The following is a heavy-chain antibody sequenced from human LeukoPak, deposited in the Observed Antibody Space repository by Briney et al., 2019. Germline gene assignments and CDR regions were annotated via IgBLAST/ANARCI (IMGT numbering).Heavy chain of an antibody. CDR3: ATGGAAAVLTVGFFQH. J-gene: IGHJ1*01. CDR1: GFTFSSCA. V-gene: IGHV3-66*01. CDR2: FYRGGNA. D-gene: IGHD2-2*01. Sequence: GGSLRLSCAASGFTFSSCAMSWVRQAPGKGLEWVSVFYRGGNAFYADSVKGRFSISRDNSKNTLYLQMNTLGVEDTGVYYCATGGAAAVLTVGFFQHWGQGTLVTVSS.